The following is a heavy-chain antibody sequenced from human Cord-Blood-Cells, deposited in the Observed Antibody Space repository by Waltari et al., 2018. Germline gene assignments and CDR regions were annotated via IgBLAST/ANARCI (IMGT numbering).Heavy chain of an antibody. CDR2: INHSGST. D-gene: IGHD2-2*01. J-gene: IGHJ4*02. V-gene: IGHV4-34*01. Sequence: QVQLQQWGAGLLKPSETLSLTCAVYGGSFSGYYWSWIRQPPGKGLEWIGEINHSGSTNSNPSIKSRVTISVDTSKNQFSLKLSSVTAADTAVYYCARLGVVVPAAQRLYYFDYWGQGTLVTVSS. CDR3: ARLGVVVPAAQRLYYFDY. CDR1: GGSFSGYY.